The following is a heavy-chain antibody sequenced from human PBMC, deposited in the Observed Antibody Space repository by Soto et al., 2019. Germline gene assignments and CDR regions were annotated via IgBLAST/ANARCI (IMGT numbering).Heavy chain of an antibody. Sequence: SETLSLTCVISGDSVSSNSAAWSWIRQSPSRGLESLGRAYFRSKWYYDYAVSVKSRITINPDTSKNQFSLQLNSVTPEDTAVYFCTRVSVVGGYYSFDYWGQGTLVTVSS. J-gene: IGHJ4*02. D-gene: IGHD3-22*01. V-gene: IGHV6-1*01. CDR2: AYFRSKWYY. CDR1: GDSVSSNSAA. CDR3: TRVSVVGGYYSFDY.